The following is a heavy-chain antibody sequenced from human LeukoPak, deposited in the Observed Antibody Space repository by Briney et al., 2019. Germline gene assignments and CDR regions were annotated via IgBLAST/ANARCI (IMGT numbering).Heavy chain of an antibody. CDR3: SKDPTIVATRGQL. Sequence: PSGGSLRLSCAASGFTFSSYEMNWVRQAPGKGLEWVSYISSSGSTIYYADSVKGRFTISRDNSKNTLSLQMNSLRAEDTAVYYCSKDPTIVATRGQLGGQGTLVTVSS. CDR1: GFTFSSYE. D-gene: IGHD5-12*01. J-gene: IGHJ4*02. V-gene: IGHV3-48*03. CDR2: ISSSGSTI.